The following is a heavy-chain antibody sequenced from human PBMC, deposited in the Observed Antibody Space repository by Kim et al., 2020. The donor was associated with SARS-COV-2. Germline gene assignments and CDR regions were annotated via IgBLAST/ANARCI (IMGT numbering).Heavy chain of an antibody. D-gene: IGHD3-9*01. CDR3: ARQLRYFDWSSPIYYYGMDV. CDR2: ISSSGSTI. CDR1: GFTFSDYY. V-gene: IGHV3-11*01. Sequence: GGSLRLSCAASGFTFSDYYMSWIRQAPGKGLEWVSYISSSGSTIYYADSVKGRFTISRDNAKNSLYLQMNSLRAEDTAVYYCARQLRYFDWSSPIYYYGMDVWGQGTTVTVSS. J-gene: IGHJ6*02.